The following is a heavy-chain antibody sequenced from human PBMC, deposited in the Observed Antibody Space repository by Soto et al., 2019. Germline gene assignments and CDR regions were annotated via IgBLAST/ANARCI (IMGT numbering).Heavy chain of an antibody. Sequence: EVQLVESGGGLVQPGRSARLSCAGSGFIFDDYAMHWVRQAPGKGLEWVSGITWNSDTVAYADSVRGRFTISRDNAKNSLYLQMNSLKTEDTALYFCTKEDFDYWGQGTLVTVSS. CDR3: TKEDFDY. V-gene: IGHV3-9*01. CDR2: ITWNSDTV. CDR1: GFIFDDYA. J-gene: IGHJ4*02.